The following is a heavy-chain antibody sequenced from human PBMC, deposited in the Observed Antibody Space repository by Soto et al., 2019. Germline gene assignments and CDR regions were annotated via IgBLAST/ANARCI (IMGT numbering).Heavy chain of an antibody. CDR3: ASFSVYGGNSYWYFDL. CDR2: IYTRGST. Sequence: SETLSLTCTVSGGSISSYYWSWIRQPAGKGLEWIGRIYTRGSTNYNPTLKSRVTMSVDTSKNQFSLNLSSVTAADTAVYYCASFSVYGGNSYWYFDLWGRGTLVTVSS. D-gene: IGHD2-21*02. CDR1: GGSISSYY. V-gene: IGHV4-4*07. J-gene: IGHJ2*01.